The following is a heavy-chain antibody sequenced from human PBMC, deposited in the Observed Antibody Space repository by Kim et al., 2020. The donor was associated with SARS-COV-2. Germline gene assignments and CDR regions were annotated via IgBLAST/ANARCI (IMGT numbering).Heavy chain of an antibody. CDR2: IYYSGST. V-gene: IGHV4-31*03. J-gene: IGHJ4*02. Sequence: SETLSLTCTVSGGSISSGGYYWSWIRPHPGKGLEWIGYIYYSGSTYYTPSLKSRVTISVDTSKNQFSLKLSSVTAADTPVYYCAWTRITMIVVVTHFDYSGQGTLVSVSS. CDR3: AWTRITMIVVVTHFDY. CDR1: GGSISSGGYY. D-gene: IGHD3-22*01.